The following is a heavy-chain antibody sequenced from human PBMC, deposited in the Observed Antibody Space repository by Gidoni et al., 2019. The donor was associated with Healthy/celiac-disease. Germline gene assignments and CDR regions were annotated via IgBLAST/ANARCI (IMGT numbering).Heavy chain of an antibody. CDR2: ISGSGGST. J-gene: IGHJ6*02. CDR3: AKGVQLWLPRPTYYYYGMDV. D-gene: IGHD5-18*01. V-gene: IGHV3-23*01. CDR1: GFTFSSYA. Sequence: EVQLLESGGGLVQPGGSLRLSCAASGFTFSSYAMSWVRQAPGKGLEWVSAISGSGGSTYYADSVKGRFTISRDNSKNTLYLQMNSLRAEDTAVYYCAKGVQLWLPRPTYYYYGMDVWGQGTTVTVSS.